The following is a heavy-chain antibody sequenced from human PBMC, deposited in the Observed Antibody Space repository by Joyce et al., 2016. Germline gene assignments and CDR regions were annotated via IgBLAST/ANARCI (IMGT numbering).Heavy chain of an antibody. J-gene: IGHJ6*02. Sequence: QVKLVESGGGVVQPGRSLRLSCAASGFNNFSNYGMHWVGQAPGKGLEWVAVISYDGNNKYYGDYVKGRFTISRDNSKNTLYLQISSLKTEDTAVYYCAALTTVVDLMDVWGQGTTVTVSS. V-gene: IGHV3-30*03. CDR2: ISYDGNNK. D-gene: IGHD4-23*01. CDR3: AALTTVVDLMDV. CDR1: GFNNFSNYG.